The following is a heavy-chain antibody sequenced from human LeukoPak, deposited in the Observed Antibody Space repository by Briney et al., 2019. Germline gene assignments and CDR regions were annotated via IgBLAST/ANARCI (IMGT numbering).Heavy chain of an antibody. J-gene: IGHJ4*02. Sequence: KSSETLSLTCTVSGGSISSYYWSWIRQPPGKGLEWIGYIYYSGSTNYNPSLKSRVTISVDTSKNQFSLKLSSVTAADTAVYYCARQYGSGKNYFDYWGQGTLVTVSS. CDR1: GGSISSYY. D-gene: IGHD3-10*01. CDR3: ARQYGSGKNYFDY. CDR2: IYYSGST. V-gene: IGHV4-59*08.